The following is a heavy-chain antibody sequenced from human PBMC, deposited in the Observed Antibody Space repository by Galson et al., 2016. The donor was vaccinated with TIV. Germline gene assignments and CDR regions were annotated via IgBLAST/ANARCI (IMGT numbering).Heavy chain of an antibody. CDR3: ARLRSCGGDCYYFDY. D-gene: IGHD2-21*02. J-gene: IGHJ4*02. CDR2: INWNCGST. Sequence: SLRLSCAASGFTFDAYDMNWVRQAPGKGLEWVSGINWNCGSTGYADTVKGRFTISRDNAKNSLYLQMNSLRAEDTALYHCARLRSCGGDCYYFDYWGQGTLVTVSS. V-gene: IGHV3-20*01. CDR1: GFTFDAYD.